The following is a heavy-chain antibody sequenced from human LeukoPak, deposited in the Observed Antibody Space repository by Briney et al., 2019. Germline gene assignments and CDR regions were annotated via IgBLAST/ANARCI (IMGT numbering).Heavy chain of an antibody. CDR1: GYTFTSYG. CDR3: ARVPPEFWPAAMGNWFDP. CDR2: ISAYNGNT. J-gene: IGHJ5*02. D-gene: IGHD2-2*01. V-gene: IGHV1-18*01. Sequence: ASVKVSCKASGYTFTSYGISWVRQAPGQGLEWMGWISAYNGNTNYAQKLQGRVTMTRDTSISTAYMELSRLRSDDTAVYYCARVPPEFWPAAMGNWFDPWGQGTLVTVSP.